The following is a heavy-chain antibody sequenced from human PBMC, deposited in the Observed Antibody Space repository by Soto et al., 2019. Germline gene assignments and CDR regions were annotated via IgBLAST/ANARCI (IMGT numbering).Heavy chain of an antibody. CDR2: ISGTGGTT. Sequence: VQLLESGGGLVQPGGSLRLSCAASGFTFSSYAMSWVRQAPGKGQEWVSAISGTGGTTYYADSVKGRFTISRDNSRNTLHLQMNSLRAEDTAIYYCAKFFVETGGSRGWPWSFHFWGQGTLVTVSS. CDR1: GFTFSSYA. V-gene: IGHV3-23*01. J-gene: IGHJ4*02. D-gene: IGHD6-19*01. CDR3: AKFFVETGGSRGWPWSFHF.